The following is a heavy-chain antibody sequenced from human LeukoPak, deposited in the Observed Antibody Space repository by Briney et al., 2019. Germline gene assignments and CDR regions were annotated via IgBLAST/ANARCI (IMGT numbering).Heavy chain of an antibody. Sequence: ASVTVSCKASGYTFTTLNINWVRQATGQGLEWMGWMSPNSGNADYAQKFQGRVTFTRDTSISTAYMELSSLRSDDMAVYYCARGIAAGVDYWGQGTLVTVSS. CDR2: MSPNSGNA. J-gene: IGHJ4*02. CDR1: GYTFTTLN. D-gene: IGHD6-13*01. CDR3: ARGIAAGVDY. V-gene: IGHV1-8*03.